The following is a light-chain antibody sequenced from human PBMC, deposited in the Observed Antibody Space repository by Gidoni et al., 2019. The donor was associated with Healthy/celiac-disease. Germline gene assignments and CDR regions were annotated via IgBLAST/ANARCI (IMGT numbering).Light chain of an antibody. CDR2: WAS. CDR3: QQYYSTPLT. CDR1: QSVLYSYNNKNY. V-gene: IGKV4-1*01. Sequence: SLSVSLGERATINCKSSQSVLYSYNNKNYLAWYQQTPGQPPTLLIYWASTRVSGVPDRFSGSGSGTDFTLTISSLQAEDVAVYFCQQYYSTPLTFGGXTKVEIK. J-gene: IGKJ4*01.